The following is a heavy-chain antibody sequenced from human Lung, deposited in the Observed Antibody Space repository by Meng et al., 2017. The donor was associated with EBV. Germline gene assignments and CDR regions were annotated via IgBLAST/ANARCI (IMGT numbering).Heavy chain of an antibody. CDR3: LRGSGGSV. Sequence: QVQLQQWGAGLLKPSETLSLTCAVYGGSFSGYYWSWIRQPPGKGLEWIGEINHSGSTNYNPSLKSRVTISVDTSKNQFSLKLTSVTAADTAVYHCLRGSGGSVWGQGTLVTVSS. CDR1: GGSFSGYY. CDR2: INHSGST. J-gene: IGHJ1*01. D-gene: IGHD3-10*01. V-gene: IGHV4-34*02.